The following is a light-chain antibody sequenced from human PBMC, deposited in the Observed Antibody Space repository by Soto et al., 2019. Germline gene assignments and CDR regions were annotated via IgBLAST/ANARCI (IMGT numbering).Light chain of an antibody. Sequence: QSVLTQPPSVSAAPGQKVTISCSGSSSNIGNNYVSWYQQLPGTAPKLLIYDNDQRPSGIPDRFSGSKSGTSATLGITGLQTGDEADYYCGTWDSSLSAVFGGGTKLT. V-gene: IGLV1-51*01. J-gene: IGLJ2*01. CDR3: GTWDSSLSAV. CDR2: DND. CDR1: SSNIGNNY.